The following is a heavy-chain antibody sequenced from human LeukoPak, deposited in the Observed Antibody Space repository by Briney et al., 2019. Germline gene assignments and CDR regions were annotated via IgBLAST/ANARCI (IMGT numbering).Heavy chain of an antibody. D-gene: IGHD3-10*01. J-gene: IGHJ4*02. CDR2: INLRGST. Sequence: NHSETLSLTCAVYGGSFSGYYWSWIRQPPGKGLEWIGEINLRGSTNYNPSLKSRVTISVDTSKNQFSLKLSSVTAAETAVYYCARGHGSGSYYSADYWGQGTLVTVSS. V-gene: IGHV4-34*01. CDR1: GGSFSGYY. CDR3: ARGHGSGSYYSADY.